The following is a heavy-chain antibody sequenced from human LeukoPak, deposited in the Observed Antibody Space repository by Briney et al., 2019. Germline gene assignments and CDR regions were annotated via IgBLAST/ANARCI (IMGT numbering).Heavy chain of an antibody. J-gene: IGHJ4*02. CDR3: VRDLILVWTPGDDFDF. Sequence: GGSLRLSCAASGFAFSAYWMHWVRQAPGKGLEWVSRINEDATTITYADSVKGRFIISRDNSKKSLYLQMNNLRAEDTAVYYCVRDLILVWTPGDDFDFWGQGTLVIASS. CDR1: GFAFSAYW. D-gene: IGHD3-16*01. CDR2: INEDATTI. V-gene: IGHV3-74*01.